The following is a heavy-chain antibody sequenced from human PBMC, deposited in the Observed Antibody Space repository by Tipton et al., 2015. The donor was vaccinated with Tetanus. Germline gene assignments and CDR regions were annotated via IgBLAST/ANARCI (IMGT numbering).Heavy chain of an antibody. CDR1: GGSMNSYY. Sequence: GLVKPSETLSLICTVSGGSMNSYYWSWIRQPPGKGLEWIGEINHRGGTSYTPSLKSRITISQDTSKNQFSLRLTSVTAADTAVYYCARANNEFPKKGPFDSWGQGSLVIVSS. CDR2: INHRGGT. J-gene: IGHJ4*02. V-gene: IGHV4-59*01. CDR3: ARANNEFPKKGPFDS. D-gene: IGHD1-1*01.